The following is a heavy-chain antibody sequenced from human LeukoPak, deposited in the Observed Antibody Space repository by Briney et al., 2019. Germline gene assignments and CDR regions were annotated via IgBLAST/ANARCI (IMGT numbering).Heavy chain of an antibody. D-gene: IGHD3-3*01. Sequence: PGGSLRLSCAASGFTFSSNAMSWVRQAPGKGLEWVSAISGSGGSAYYADSVKGRFTISRDNSKNTLYPQMNSLRAEDTAVYYCAKGSGYYPILDYWGQGTLVTVSS. V-gene: IGHV3-23*01. CDR2: ISGSGGSA. CDR3: AKGSGYYPILDY. CDR1: GFTFSSNA. J-gene: IGHJ4*02.